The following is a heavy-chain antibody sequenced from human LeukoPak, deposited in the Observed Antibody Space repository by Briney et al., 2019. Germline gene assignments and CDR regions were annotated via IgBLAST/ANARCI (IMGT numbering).Heavy chain of an antibody. CDR2: ICPGDSDA. J-gene: IGHJ4*02. Sequence: GESLKISCKASGNIFSDYCIAWVRQMPGKGLEWMAIICPGDSDARYSPSFQGQVTISADKSISTAYLQWSSLKASDIAMYYCARRYCTSTSCFHLDYWGQGTLVTASS. D-gene: IGHD2-2*01. CDR1: GNIFSDYC. CDR3: ARRYCTSTSCFHLDY. V-gene: IGHV5-51*01.